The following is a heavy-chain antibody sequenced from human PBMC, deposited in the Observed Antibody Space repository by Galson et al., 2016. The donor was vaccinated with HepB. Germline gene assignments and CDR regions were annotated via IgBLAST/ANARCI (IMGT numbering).Heavy chain of an antibody. V-gene: IGHV4-4*02. CDR3: ASLDNRRGGEY. CDR1: GASISSLNW. Sequence: SETLSLTCAIYGASISSLNWWSWVRQPPGKGLEWIGEIYHSGSTNYNPSLKSRVTMSVDKSKNQYSLNLNSVTAADTAVYYCASLDNRRGGEYWGQGNLVTVSS. CDR2: IYHSGST. J-gene: IGHJ4*02. D-gene: IGHD1-14*01.